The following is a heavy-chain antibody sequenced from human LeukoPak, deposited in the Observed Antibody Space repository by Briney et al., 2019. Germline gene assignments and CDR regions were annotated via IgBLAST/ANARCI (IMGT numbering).Heavy chain of an antibody. V-gene: IGHV3-23*01. J-gene: IGHJ5*02. CDR2: ISGSGGST. Sequence: GGSLRLSCAASGFTFSSYAMSWVRRAHARGLVWVLAISGSGGSTYYADSVKGRFTISRDNSKNTLYLQMHSLRAEDTAVYYCAADVPPTCGQATLVTVSS. CDR1: GFTFSSYA. CDR3: AADVPPT.